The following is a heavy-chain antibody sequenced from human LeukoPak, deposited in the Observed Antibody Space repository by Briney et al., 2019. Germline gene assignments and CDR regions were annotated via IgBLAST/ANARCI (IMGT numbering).Heavy chain of an antibody. CDR2: IYSGGST. CDR3: AREFRVLPDI. Sequence: GGSLRLSCAASGFTVSSNCMYWVRQAPGKGLEWVSLIYSGGSTTHADSVKGRFTISRDISNNTLYLQMNSLRDEDTAVYYCAREFRVLPDIWGQGTMVTVSS. J-gene: IGHJ3*02. CDR1: GFTVSSNC. V-gene: IGHV3-66*01. D-gene: IGHD2-8*02.